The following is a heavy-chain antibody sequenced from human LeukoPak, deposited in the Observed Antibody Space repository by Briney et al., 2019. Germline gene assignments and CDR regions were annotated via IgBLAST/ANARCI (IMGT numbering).Heavy chain of an antibody. Sequence: IPSETLSLTCTASGGSISSRSYCWGWIRQPPGKGLEWIGSIYYSGSTYYNPPLKSRVTISVDTSKNQFSLKLSSVTAADTAVYYCAGGIAAAGTGWFDPWGQGTLVTVSS. D-gene: IGHD6-13*01. CDR3: AGGIAAAGTGWFDP. V-gene: IGHV4-39*01. J-gene: IGHJ5*02. CDR2: IYYSGST. CDR1: GGSISSRSYC.